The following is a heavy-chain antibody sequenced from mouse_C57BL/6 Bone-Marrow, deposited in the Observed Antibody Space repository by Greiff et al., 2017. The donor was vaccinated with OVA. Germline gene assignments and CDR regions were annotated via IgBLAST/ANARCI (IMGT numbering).Heavy chain of an antibody. V-gene: IGHV1-81*01. Sequence: VQLQESGAELARPGASVKLSCKASGYTFTSYGISWVKQRTGQGLEWIGEIYPRSGNTYYNEKFKGKATLTADKSSSTAYMELRSLTSEDSAVYFCARSYDLRGAMDYWGQGTSVTVSS. CDR1: GYTFTSYG. CDR2: IYPRSGNT. J-gene: IGHJ4*01. D-gene: IGHD2-3*01. CDR3: ARSYDLRGAMDY.